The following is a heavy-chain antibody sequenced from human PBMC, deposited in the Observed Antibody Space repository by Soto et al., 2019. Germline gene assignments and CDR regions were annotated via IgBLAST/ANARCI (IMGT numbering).Heavy chain of an antibody. CDR1: GGTFSSYA. V-gene: IGHV1-69*13. CDR2: IIPIFGTA. Sequence: SVKVSCKASGGTFSSYAISWVRQAPGQGLEWMGGIIPIFGTANYAQKFQGRVTITADESTSTAYMELSSLRSEDTAVYYCARGAPYHYGSGSYSYYYGMDVWGQGTTVTVSS. D-gene: IGHD3-10*01. CDR3: ARGAPYHYGSGSYSYYYGMDV. J-gene: IGHJ6*02.